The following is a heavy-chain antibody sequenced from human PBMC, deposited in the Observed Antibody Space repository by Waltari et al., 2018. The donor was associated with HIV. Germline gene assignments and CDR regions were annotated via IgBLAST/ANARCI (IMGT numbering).Heavy chain of an antibody. Sequence: QVQLVQSGAEVKKPGSSVKVSCKASGGTVSSSDISWVRQAPGQGLEWMGAIIPLFGEANYAQKFQGRLTITADKSTSTAYMELSSLRSEDTAVYYCARVPDRSGYQRYAMDVWGQGTTVTVS. CDR2: IIPLFGEA. J-gene: IGHJ6*02. V-gene: IGHV1-69*06. CDR1: GGTVSSSD. CDR3: ARVPDRSGYQRYAMDV. D-gene: IGHD3-22*01.